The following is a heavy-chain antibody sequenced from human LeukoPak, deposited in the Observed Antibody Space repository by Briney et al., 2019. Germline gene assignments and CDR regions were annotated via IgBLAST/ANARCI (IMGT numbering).Heavy chain of an antibody. CDR2: MNPNSGNT. CDR3: AREYCSGGSCYYYFDY. CDR1: GYTFTSYD. D-gene: IGHD2-15*01. Sequence: ASVKVSCKASGYTFTSYDINWVRQATGQGLEWMGWMNPNSGNTGYAQKLQGRVTMTRNTSISTAYMELSSLRSEDTAVYYCAREYCSGGSCYYYFDYWGQGTLVTVSS. J-gene: IGHJ4*02. V-gene: IGHV1-8*01.